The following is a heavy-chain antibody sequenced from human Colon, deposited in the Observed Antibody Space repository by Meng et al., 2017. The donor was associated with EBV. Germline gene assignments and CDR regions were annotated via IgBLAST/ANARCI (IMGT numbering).Heavy chain of an antibody. CDR1: GGSMSSGNYY. V-gene: IGHV4-30-4*01. J-gene: IGHJ4*02. CDR3: ASFDHIPRRNYFDY. Sequence: QVQLKESGPGLVEPSQPLSLPCTVSGGSMSSGNYYWSWIRQPPGKGLEWIGYIHHSGSAYYNPSLKSRVSISVDTSKNQFSLNLNSMTAADTAVYYCASFDHIPRRNYFDYWGQGTLVTVSS. CDR2: IHHSGSA. D-gene: IGHD2-21*01.